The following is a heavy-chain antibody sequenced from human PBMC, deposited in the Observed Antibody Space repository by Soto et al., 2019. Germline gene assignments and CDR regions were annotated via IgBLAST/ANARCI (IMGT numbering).Heavy chain of an antibody. CDR3: ARVNWANKETYYDILTGYYNERTGYGMDV. D-gene: IGHD3-9*01. J-gene: IGHJ6*02. CDR1: GFTFSSYS. V-gene: IGHV3-21*01. Sequence: GGSLRLSCAASGFTFSSYSMNWVRQAPGKGLEWVSSISSSISYIYYADSVKGRFTISRDNAKNSLYLQMNSLRAEDTAVYYCARVNWANKETYYDILTGYYNERTGYGMDVWGQGTTVTVSS. CDR2: ISSSISYI.